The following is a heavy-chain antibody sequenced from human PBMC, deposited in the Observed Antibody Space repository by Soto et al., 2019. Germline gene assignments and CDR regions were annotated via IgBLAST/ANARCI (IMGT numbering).Heavy chain of an antibody. V-gene: IGHV3-30-3*01. CDR1: GFTFSSYA. D-gene: IGHD4-4*01. CDR2: ISYDGSNK. Sequence: GGSLRLSCAASGFTFSSYAMHWVRQAPGKGLEWVAVISYDGSNKYYADSVKGRFTISRDNSKNTLYLQMNSLRAEDTALFYFARAIMTTVTTRNAGVFGYWGQGTLVTVSS. J-gene: IGHJ4*02. CDR3: ARAIMTTVTTRNAGVFGY.